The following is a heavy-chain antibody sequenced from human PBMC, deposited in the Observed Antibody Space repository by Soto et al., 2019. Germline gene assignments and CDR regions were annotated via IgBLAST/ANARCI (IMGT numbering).Heavy chain of an antibody. CDR2: IWYDGSNK. V-gene: IGHV3-33*08. CDR1: GFTFSSYG. D-gene: IGHD6-13*01. Sequence: PGGSLRLSCAASGFTFSSYGMHWVRQAPGKGLEWVAVIWYDGSNKYYADSVKGRFTISRDNSKNTLYLQMNSLRAEDTAVYYCARDGAAVSYGMDVWGQGTTVTVSS. J-gene: IGHJ6*02. CDR3: ARDGAAVSYGMDV.